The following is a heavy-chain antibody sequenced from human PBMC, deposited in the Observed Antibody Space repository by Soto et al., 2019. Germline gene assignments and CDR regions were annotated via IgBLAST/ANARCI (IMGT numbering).Heavy chain of an antibody. CDR3: ASVGSAYDNIGYYLP. V-gene: IGHV4-4*02. CDR1: GGSVSSSNW. J-gene: IGHJ5*02. Sequence: SETPSLTCIVSGGSVSSSNWWSWDRQPPGKGLEWIGEVYHSGSTTYNPSLKSRATISVDRSENQFSLRLKSVTAADTAVYYCASVGSAYDNIGYYLPWGPGTLVTVSS. D-gene: IGHD3-22*01. CDR2: VYHSGST.